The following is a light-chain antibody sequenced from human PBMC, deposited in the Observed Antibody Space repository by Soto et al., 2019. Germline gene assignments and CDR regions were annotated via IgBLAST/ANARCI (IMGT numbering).Light chain of an antibody. Sequence: DIVMTQSPATMSVSLGERSTLSCMAVQRVSSRYSACYQPKPRQAPRLLIYGASTRATGIPARFSGSGSGTEFTLTISSLQYEDFAVHYCQQYNNWQPITCGQGTRLEIK. CDR3: QQYNNWQPIT. J-gene: IGKJ5*01. V-gene: IGKV3-15*01. CDR1: QRVSSRY. CDR2: GAS.